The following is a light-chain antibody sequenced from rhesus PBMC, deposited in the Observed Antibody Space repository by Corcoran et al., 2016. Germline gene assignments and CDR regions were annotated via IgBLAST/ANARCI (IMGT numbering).Light chain of an antibody. Sequence: DIQMTQSPSSLSASVGDRVTITCRASENVNNYLNWYQQNPGKAPKLLIYKASTLQSGVPSRFRGSGSGTDYTFTISSLQSEDVATYYCQHNYGTPLTFGGGTKVEIK. CDR1: ENVNNY. J-gene: IGKJ4*01. V-gene: IGKV1-74*01. CDR3: QHNYGTPLT. CDR2: KAS.